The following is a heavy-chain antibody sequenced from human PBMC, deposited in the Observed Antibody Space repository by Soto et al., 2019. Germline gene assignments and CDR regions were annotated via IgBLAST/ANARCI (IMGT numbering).Heavy chain of an antibody. CDR3: ARVVASRRGWFDP. Sequence: PSESLSLTCTFCGGSISSGDYYWSWIRQPPGKGLEWIGYIYYSGSTYYNPSLKSRVTISVDTSKSQFSLKLSSVTAADTAVYYCARVVASRRGWFDPWGQGTLVTVSS. J-gene: IGHJ5*02. V-gene: IGHV4-30-4*01. CDR2: IYYSGST. D-gene: IGHD2-15*01. CDR1: GGSISSGDYY.